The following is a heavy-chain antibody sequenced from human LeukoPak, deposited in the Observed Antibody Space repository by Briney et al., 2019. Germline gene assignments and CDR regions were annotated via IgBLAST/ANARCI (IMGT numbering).Heavy chain of an antibody. V-gene: IGHV4-30-4*01. CDR1: RASISSNGYY. D-gene: IGHD2-15*01. Sequence: SQTLSLTCTVSRASISSNGYYWSWIRQPPGKGLELIGYIYFTGSTYYNPSLKSRVTISVDTSKNQFSLNLSSVTAADTAVYYCARGGPWKDSDYWGQGTLVTVSS. CDR2: IYFTGST. CDR3: ARGGPWKDSDY. J-gene: IGHJ4*02.